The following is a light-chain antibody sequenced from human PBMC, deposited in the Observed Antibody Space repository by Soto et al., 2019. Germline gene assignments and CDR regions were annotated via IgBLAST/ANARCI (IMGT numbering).Light chain of an antibody. CDR1: QSISTW. CDR3: QQYNTYPWT. CDR2: DAS. Sequence: DIQMTPSPSTLAASGEGRVTLTCRASQSISTWLAWYQQKPGKAPKLLIYDASSLESGVPSRFSGSGSGTEFPLTTSSLQPDDFATYSCQQYNTYPWTVAQGPK. V-gene: IGKV1-5*01. J-gene: IGKJ1*01.